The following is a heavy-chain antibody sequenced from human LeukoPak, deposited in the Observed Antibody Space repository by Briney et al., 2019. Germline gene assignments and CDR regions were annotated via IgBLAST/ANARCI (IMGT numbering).Heavy chain of an antibody. CDR3: ARNPRFGEECSSTSCHFDY. Sequence: GASVKVSCKASGGTFSSYAISWVRQAPGQGLEWMGGIIPIFGTANYAQKFQGRVTITADESTSTAYMELSSLRSEDTAVYYCARNPRFGEECSSTSCHFDYWGQGTLVTVSS. J-gene: IGHJ4*02. CDR1: GGTFSSYA. V-gene: IGHV1-69*13. CDR2: IIPIFGTA. D-gene: IGHD2-2*01.